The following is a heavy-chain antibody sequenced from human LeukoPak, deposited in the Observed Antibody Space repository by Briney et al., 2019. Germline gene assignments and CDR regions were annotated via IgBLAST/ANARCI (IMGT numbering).Heavy chain of an antibody. CDR3: ARDVVGSLDY. V-gene: IGHV3-7*01. CDR1: GFTFSTYW. D-gene: IGHD1-26*01. J-gene: IGHJ4*02. CDR2: IKGDESAR. Sequence: GGSLRLSCAASGFTFSTYWMAWVRQAPGKGLEWVVNIKGDESARHQADSVKGRFTISRDNTQNSVYLQMSSLRGEDTAVYYCARDVVGSLDYWGQGTLVTVSS.